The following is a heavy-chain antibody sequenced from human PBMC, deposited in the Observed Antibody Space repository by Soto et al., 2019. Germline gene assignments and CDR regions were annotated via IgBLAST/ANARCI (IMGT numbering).Heavy chain of an antibody. J-gene: IGHJ4*02. D-gene: IGHD5-18*01. V-gene: IGHV3-11*01. Sequence: QVQLVESGGGLVKPGGSLRLSCAASGFTFSDYYMSWIRQAPGKGLEWVSDISSSGSTIYYADSVRGRFTISRDNAKNSLYLQMNSLGAEDTAVYYCASEQLWSPVVYWGQGTLVTVSS. CDR3: ASEQLWSPVVY. CDR2: ISSSGSTI. CDR1: GFTFSDYY.